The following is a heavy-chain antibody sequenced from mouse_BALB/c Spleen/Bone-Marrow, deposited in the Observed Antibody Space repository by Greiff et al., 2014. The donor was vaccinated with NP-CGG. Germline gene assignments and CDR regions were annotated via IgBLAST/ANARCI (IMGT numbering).Heavy chain of an antibody. CDR3: ARDTYSGNPYALDY. J-gene: IGHJ4*01. CDR2: IWAGGNT. Sequence: VQLQQSGPGLVAPSQSLSITCTVSGFSLTSYGVHWVRQPPGKGLEWLGVIWAGGNTKYNSALMSRLNINKDSSKSQVFLKMNSLQSDDTAMYYCARDTYSGNPYALDYWGQGTSVTVSS. CDR1: GFSLTSYG. D-gene: IGHD2-10*01. V-gene: IGHV2-9*02.